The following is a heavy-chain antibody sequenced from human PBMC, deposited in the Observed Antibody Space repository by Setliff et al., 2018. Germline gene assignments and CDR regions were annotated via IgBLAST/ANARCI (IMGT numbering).Heavy chain of an antibody. CDR2: ISPYNGNT. J-gene: IGHJ4*02. D-gene: IGHD3-10*01. CDR3: SRLVRFCTRTVCQRLSGDDY. Sequence: GASVKVSCKASGYTFTGFGVSWVRQAPVQGLEWVGWISPYNGNTYYAPKFQGTAIMTTDTATTTAYLELRSLRSDDTAVYFCSRLVRFCTRTVCQRLSGDDYWGQGTLVTVSS. CDR1: GYTFTGFG. V-gene: IGHV1-18*01.